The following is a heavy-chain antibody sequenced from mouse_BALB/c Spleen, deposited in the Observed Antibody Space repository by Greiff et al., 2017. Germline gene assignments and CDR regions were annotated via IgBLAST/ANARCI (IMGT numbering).Heavy chain of an antibody. V-gene: IGHV5-17*02. CDR1: GFTFSSFG. CDR2: ISSGSSTI. J-gene: IGHJ4*01. CDR3: ARRGNSYAMDY. Sequence: EVQVVESGGGLVQPGGSRKLSCAASGFTFSSFGMHWVRQAPEKGLEWVAYISSGSSTIYYADTVKGRFTISRDNPKNTLFLQMTSLRSEDTAMYYCARRGNSYAMDYWGQGTSVTVSS. D-gene: IGHD2-1*01.